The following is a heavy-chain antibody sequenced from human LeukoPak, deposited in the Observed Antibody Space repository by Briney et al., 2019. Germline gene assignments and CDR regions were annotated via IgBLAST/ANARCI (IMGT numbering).Heavy chain of an antibody. CDR2: ISTSNGNT. CDR1: GYTFTSYG. Sequence: GASVKVSCKASGYTFTSYGISWVRQAPGHGLEWMGWISTSNGNTDFAQNLQGRLTMTTDTSTSTAWMELRSLRSDDTAMYFCARGHYGDYWGQGSLVTVSS. CDR3: ARGHYGDY. J-gene: IGHJ4*02. V-gene: IGHV1-18*01.